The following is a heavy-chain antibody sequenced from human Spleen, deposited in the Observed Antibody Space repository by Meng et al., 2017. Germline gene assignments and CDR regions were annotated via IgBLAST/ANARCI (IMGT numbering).Heavy chain of an antibody. CDR1: GGSLGDYY. J-gene: IGHJ4*02. Sequence: VQLQPGGAGPLKPSKTLSLTCVVSGGSLGDYYWSWIRQHPGKGLGWIGEINHSGSTNYNPSLGSRATISVDTSQNNLSLKLSSVTAADSAVYYCARGPTTMAHDFDYWGQGTLVTVSS. CDR3: ARGPTTMAHDFDY. V-gene: IGHV4-34*01. CDR2: INHSGST. D-gene: IGHD4-11*01.